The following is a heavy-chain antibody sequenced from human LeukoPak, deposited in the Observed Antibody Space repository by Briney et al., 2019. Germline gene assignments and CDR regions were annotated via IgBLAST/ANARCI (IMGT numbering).Heavy chain of an antibody. CDR3: ATDGGSYSGWGAFDI. CDR2: FDPEDGET. Sequence: GASVKVSCKVSGYTLTELSMHWVRQAPGKGLEWMGGFDPEDGETIYAQKFQGRVTMTEDTSTDTAYMELSSLRSEDTAVYYCATDGGSYSGWGAFDIWGQGTMVTVSS. V-gene: IGHV1-24*01. J-gene: IGHJ3*02. CDR1: GYTLTELS. D-gene: IGHD1-26*01.